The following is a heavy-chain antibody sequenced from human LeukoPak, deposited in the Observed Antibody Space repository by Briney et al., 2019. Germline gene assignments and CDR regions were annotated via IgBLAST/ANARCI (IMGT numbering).Heavy chain of an antibody. CDR2: IRYDGSNK. D-gene: IGHD6-19*01. CDR3: AKGGSSGWYYRGGFDY. V-gene: IGHV3-30*02. J-gene: IGHJ4*02. Sequence: PGGSLRLSCAASGFTFSSYGMHWVRQAPGKGLEWVAFIRYDGSNKYYADSVKGRFTISRDNSKNTLYLQMNSLRAEDTAVYYCAKGGSSGWYYRGGFDYWGQGTLVTVSS. CDR1: GFTFSSYG.